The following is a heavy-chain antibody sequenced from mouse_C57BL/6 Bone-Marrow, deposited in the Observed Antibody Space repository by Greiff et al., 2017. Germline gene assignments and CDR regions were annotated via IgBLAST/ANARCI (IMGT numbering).Heavy chain of an antibody. CDR2: IHPNSGST. D-gene: IGHD2-2*01. Sequence: QVHVKQPGAELVKPGASVKLSCKASGYTFTSYWMHWVKQRPGQGLEWIGMIHPNSGSTNYNEKFKSKATLTVDKSSSTAYMQLSSLTSEDSAVYYCLGYADWYFDVWGTGTTVTVSS. V-gene: IGHV1-64*01. J-gene: IGHJ1*03. CDR1: GYTFTSYW. CDR3: LGYADWYFDV.